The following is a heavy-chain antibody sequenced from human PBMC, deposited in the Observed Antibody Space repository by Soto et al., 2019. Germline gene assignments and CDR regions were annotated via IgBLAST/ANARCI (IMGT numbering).Heavy chain of an antibody. CDR1: GGSFSGYY. J-gene: IGHJ5*02. V-gene: IGHV4-34*01. CDR3: ARSPNYDILTGYYRESNWFDP. CDR2: INHSGST. Sequence: PSETLSLTCAVYGGSFSGYYWSWIRQPPGKGLEWIGEINHSGSTNYNPSLKSRVTISLDTSKNQFSLKLSPVTAADTAVYYCARSPNYDILTGYYRESNWFDPWGQGTLVTVSS. D-gene: IGHD3-9*01.